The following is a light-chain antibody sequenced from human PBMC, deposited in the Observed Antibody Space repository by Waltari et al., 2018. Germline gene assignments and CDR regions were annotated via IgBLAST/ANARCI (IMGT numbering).Light chain of an antibody. CDR1: SSNVGSHT. Sequence: QSVLTQPPSASGTTGQTVTISCSGSSSNVGSHTLNWFQQVPGTAPKLLIYSNNQRPSGVPARFSGSKSGPSASLAISGLQSEDEADYYCAAWDDSLNAYVFGTGTQVPVL. V-gene: IGLV1-44*01. CDR2: SNN. CDR3: AAWDDSLNAYV. J-gene: IGLJ1*01.